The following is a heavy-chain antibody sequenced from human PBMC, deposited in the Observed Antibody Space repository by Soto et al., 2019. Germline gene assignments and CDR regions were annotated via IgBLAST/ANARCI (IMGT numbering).Heavy chain of an antibody. Sequence: SETLSLTCTVSGGSISSYYWSWIRQPPGKGLEWIGYIYYSGSSYYNPSLKSRVTISVDTSKNQFSLKLTSVTAADTAVYYCARDKITGLFDYWGQGTLVTVSS. CDR2: IYYSGSS. V-gene: IGHV4-59*12. J-gene: IGHJ4*02. CDR1: GGSISSYY. D-gene: IGHD2-8*02. CDR3: ARDKITGLFDY.